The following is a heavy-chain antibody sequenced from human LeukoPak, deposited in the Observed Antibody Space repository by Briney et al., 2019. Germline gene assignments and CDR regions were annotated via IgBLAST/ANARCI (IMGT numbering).Heavy chain of an antibody. CDR3: AKKTIVGATVDAFDI. CDR1: GYTFTNYY. CDR2: INPSGGST. D-gene: IGHD1-26*01. J-gene: IGHJ3*02. Sequence: ASVKVSCKASGYTFTNYYIHWVRQAPGQGLEWMGIINPSGGSTSYAQKFQGRVTMTRDTSTSTVYMELSSLRSEDTAVYYCAKKTIVGATVDAFDIWGQGTMVIVSS. V-gene: IGHV1-46*01.